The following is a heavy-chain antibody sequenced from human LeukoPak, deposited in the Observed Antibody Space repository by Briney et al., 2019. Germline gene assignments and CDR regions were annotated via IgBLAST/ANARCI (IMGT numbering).Heavy chain of an antibody. CDR3: ATGYYDSSGYYVNWFDP. Sequence: ASVKVPCKVSGYTLTELSMHWARQAPGKGLEWMGGFDPEDGETIYAQKFQGRVTMTEDTSTDTAYMELSSLRSEDTAVYYCATGYYDSSGYYVNWFDPWGQGTLVTVSS. J-gene: IGHJ5*02. CDR2: FDPEDGET. D-gene: IGHD3-22*01. V-gene: IGHV1-24*01. CDR1: GYTLTELS.